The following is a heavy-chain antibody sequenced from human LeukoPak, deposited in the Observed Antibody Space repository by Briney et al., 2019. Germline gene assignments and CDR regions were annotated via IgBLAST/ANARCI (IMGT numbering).Heavy chain of an antibody. CDR3: ALDFQFRAP. D-gene: IGHD2-21*01. CDR2: INTDGRST. V-gene: IGHV3-74*01. Sequence: GGSLSLSCAASGFTFSSYWIHWVRQAPGKGLVWVSGINTDGRSTVYAASVKGQFTISRDNAKNTLYLQMNSLRGEDTAVYYCALDFQFRAPWGQGTLVTVSS. CDR1: GFTFSSYW. J-gene: IGHJ5*02.